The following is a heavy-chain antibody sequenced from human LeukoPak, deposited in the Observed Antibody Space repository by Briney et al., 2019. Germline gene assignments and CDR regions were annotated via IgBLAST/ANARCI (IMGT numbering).Heavy chain of an antibody. D-gene: IGHD6-6*01. CDR1: GGTFSSYA. CDR2: IIPILGIA. Sequence: ASVKVSCKASGGTFSSYAISWVRQAPGQGLEWMGRIIPILGIANYAQKFQGRVTITADKSTSTAYMELSSLRSEDTAVYYCARDQYSRSSEYYYGMDVWGQGTTVTVSS. CDR3: ARDQYSRSSEYYYGMDV. V-gene: IGHV1-69*04. J-gene: IGHJ6*02.